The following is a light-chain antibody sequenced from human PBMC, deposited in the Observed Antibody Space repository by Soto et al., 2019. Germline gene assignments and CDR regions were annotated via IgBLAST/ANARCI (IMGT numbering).Light chain of an antibody. J-gene: IGKJ1*01. CDR1: QSISSW. CDR3: QQYDTHVWT. CDR2: KAS. Sequence: DIRMTQSPSTLSASVGEIVTITCRSSQSISSWLAWYQQKPGKPTKLLIYKASSLESGVPSRFTGSRSGTHFTLTIHRLQPDDFATYYCQQYDTHVWTSGQGTKVDIK. V-gene: IGKV1-5*03.